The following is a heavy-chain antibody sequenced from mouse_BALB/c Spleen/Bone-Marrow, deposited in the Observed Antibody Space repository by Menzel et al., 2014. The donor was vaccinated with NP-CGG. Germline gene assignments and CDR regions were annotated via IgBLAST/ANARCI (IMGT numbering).Heavy chain of an antibody. CDR3: ARWEYYAMDY. J-gene: IGHJ4*01. D-gene: IGHD4-1*01. CDR1: GFNIKDTY. Sequence: VQLQQSGAVLVKPGASVKLSCTASGFNIKDTYMHWVKQRPEQGLEWIGRIDPANGNTKYDPKFQGKATITADTSSNTAYLQLSSLTSEDTAVYYCARWEYYAMDYWGQGTSVTVSS. V-gene: IGHV14-3*02. CDR2: IDPANGNT.